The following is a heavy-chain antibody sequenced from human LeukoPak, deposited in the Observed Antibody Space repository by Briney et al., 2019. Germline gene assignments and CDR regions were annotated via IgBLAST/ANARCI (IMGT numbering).Heavy chain of an antibody. CDR2: IYYSGST. CDR1: GGSISTYY. V-gene: IGHV4-59*12. CDR3: ARRRGLSQLLFRRDRGAFDY. Sequence: SETLSLTCTVSGGSISTYYWSWIRQPPGKGLEWIGYIYYSGSTNYNLSLKSRVTISVDTSKNQFSLKLNSVTAADTAVYYCARRRGLSQLLFRRDRGAFDYWSQGPLVTVSS. D-gene: IGHD2-2*01. J-gene: IGHJ4*02.